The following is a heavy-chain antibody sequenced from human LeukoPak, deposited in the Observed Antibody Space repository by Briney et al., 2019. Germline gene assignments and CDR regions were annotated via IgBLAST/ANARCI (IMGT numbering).Heavy chain of an antibody. J-gene: IGHJ5*02. CDR3: ARGAEVVPAARGDWFDP. Sequence: SETLSLTCTVSGGSISSYYWSWIRQPAGKGLEWIGRIYTSGSANYNPSLKSRVTMSVDTSKNQFSLKLSSVTAADTAVYYCARGAEVVPAARGDWFDPWGQGTLVTVSS. V-gene: IGHV4-4*07. CDR2: IYTSGSA. D-gene: IGHD2-2*01. CDR1: GGSISSYY.